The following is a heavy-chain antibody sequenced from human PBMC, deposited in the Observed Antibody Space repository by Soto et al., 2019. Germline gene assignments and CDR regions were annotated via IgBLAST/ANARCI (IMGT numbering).Heavy chain of an antibody. CDR1: GGTFSSYA. CDR3: ARDGGGVGGPYYYYGMDV. Sequence: ASVKVSCKASGGTFSSYAISWVRQAPGQGLEWMGGIIPIFGTAKYSQKFQGRVTITRDTSASTAYMELSSLRSEDTAVYYCARDGGGVGGPYYYYGMDVWGQGTTVTVSS. J-gene: IGHJ6*02. CDR2: IIPIFGTA. V-gene: IGHV1-69*05. D-gene: IGHD3-16*01.